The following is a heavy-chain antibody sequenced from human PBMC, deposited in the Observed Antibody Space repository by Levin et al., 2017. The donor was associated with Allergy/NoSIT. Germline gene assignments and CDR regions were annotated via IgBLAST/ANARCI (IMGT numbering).Heavy chain of an antibody. CDR2: MNPNSGNT. CDR1: GYTFTSYD. Sequence: PKASVKVSCKASGYTFTSYDINWVRQATGQGLEWMGWMNPNSGNTGYAQKFQGRVTMTRNTSISTAYMELSSLRSEDTAVYYCARGKDCSGGSCYGLRYFQHWGQGTLVTVSS. J-gene: IGHJ1*01. V-gene: IGHV1-8*01. CDR3: ARGKDCSGGSCYGLRYFQH. D-gene: IGHD2-15*01.